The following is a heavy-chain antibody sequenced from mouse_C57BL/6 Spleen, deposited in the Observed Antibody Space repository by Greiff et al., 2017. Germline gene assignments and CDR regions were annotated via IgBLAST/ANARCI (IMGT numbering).Heavy chain of an antibody. V-gene: IGHV5-17*01. Sequence: EVMLVESGGGLVKPGGSLKLSCAASGFTFSDYGMHWVRQAPEKGLEWVAYISSGSSTIYYADTVKGRFTISRDNAKNTLFLQMTSLRSEDTAMYYCAGDGYHGAMDYWGQGTSVTVSS. CDR1: GFTFSDYG. CDR2: ISSGSSTI. D-gene: IGHD2-3*01. J-gene: IGHJ4*01. CDR3: AGDGYHGAMDY.